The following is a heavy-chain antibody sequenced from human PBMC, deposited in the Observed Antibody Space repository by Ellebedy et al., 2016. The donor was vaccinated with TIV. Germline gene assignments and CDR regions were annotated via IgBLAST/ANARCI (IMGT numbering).Heavy chain of an antibody. V-gene: IGHV1-8*03. CDR2: MNPNSGST. D-gene: IGHD6-13*01. CDR1: GYTFTSYD. Sequence: ASVKVSCKASGYTFTSYDINWVRQATGQGLEWMGWMNPNSGSTGYAQKFQGRVTITRSTSISTAYMELSSLRSEDTAVYYCARVRDNSWYYWGQGTLVTVSS. J-gene: IGHJ4*02. CDR3: ARVRDNSWYY.